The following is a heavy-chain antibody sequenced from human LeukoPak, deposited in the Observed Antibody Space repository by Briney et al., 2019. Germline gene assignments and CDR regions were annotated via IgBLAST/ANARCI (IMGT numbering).Heavy chain of an antibody. D-gene: IGHD3-3*01. Sequence: QPGGSLRLSCAASGFTFSSYSMNWVRQAPGKGLEWVSYISSSSSTIYYADSVKGRFTISRDNAKNSLYLQMNSLRAEDTAVYYCARDADFWSGRRVYYMDVWGKGTTVTVSS. V-gene: IGHV3-48*01. CDR1: GFTFSSYS. CDR2: ISSSSSTI. CDR3: ARDADFWSGRRVYYMDV. J-gene: IGHJ6*03.